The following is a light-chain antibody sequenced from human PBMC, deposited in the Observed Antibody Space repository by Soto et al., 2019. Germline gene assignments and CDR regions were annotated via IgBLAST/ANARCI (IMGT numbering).Light chain of an antibody. V-gene: IGKV3-20*01. Sequence: EIVMTQSPDTLSVSPGERATLSCRASQSVSSNLAWYQQKPGQAPRLLLYGTSYRATGIPDRFSGSGSGTDFTLTISRLEPEDFAVYYCQQYGSIPRTFGRGTKVDNK. CDR2: GTS. CDR1: QSVSSN. J-gene: IGKJ1*01. CDR3: QQYGSIPRT.